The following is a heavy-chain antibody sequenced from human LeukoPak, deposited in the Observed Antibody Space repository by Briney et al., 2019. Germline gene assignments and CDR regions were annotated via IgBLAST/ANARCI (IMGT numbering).Heavy chain of an antibody. D-gene: IGHD6-6*01. CDR2: INSDGSST. Sequence: PGGSLRLSCAASGFTFSSYWMHWVRHAPGKGLVWVSRINSDGSSTNYADSVKGRFTISRDNAKNTLYLQMNSLSAEDTAVYYCAKGWSSSLWFFYMDVWGKGTTVTVSS. CDR3: AKGWSSSLWFFYMDV. V-gene: IGHV3-74*01. J-gene: IGHJ6*03. CDR1: GFTFSSYW.